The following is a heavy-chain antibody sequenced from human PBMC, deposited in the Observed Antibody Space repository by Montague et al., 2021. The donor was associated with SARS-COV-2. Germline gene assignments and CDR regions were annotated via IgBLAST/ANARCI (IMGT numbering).Heavy chain of an antibody. V-gene: IGHV4-61*02. CDR1: GGSISSGSYY. J-gene: IGHJ4*02. CDR3: ARSLSVGAPAFED. D-gene: IGHD1-26*01. Sequence: TLSLTCTVSGGSISSGSYYWSWIRQPAGKGLEWIGRIFTSGSTEYKPSLKGRVTISVEMSKNQFSLKLNSVTAADTAVYCCARSLSVGAPAFEDWGQGTLVTVSS. CDR2: IFTSGST.